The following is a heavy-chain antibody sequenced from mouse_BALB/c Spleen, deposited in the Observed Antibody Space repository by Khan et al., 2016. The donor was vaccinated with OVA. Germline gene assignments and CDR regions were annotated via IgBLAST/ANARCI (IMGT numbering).Heavy chain of an antibody. J-gene: IGHJ3*01. CDR3: TRWGYWFAY. Sequence: DVKLQESGTVLARPGPSVKMSCTASGYTFTSYWMHWVKQRPGQGLEWIGAIYPGNSDTNYNQKFESKAKLTAVTSTSTAFMELSSLTNEDSAVYYCTRWGYWFAYWGQGTLVTVSA. V-gene: IGHV1-5*01. CDR1: GYTFTSYW. D-gene: IGHD3-1*01. CDR2: IYPGNSDT.